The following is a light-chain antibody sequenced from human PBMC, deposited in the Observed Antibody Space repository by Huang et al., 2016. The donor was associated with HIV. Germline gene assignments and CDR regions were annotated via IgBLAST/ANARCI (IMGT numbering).Light chain of an antibody. CDR2: GAS. CDR3: QQYGSSPVT. CDR1: HNITSNY. Sequence: EIVLTQPPGTLFLSPGERATLSCRASHNITSNYLAWVHQNHGQAPRLLSYGASTRATDIPDRFSGSGSGTDFSLTISRLEPEDFAVYYCQQYGSSPVTFGQGTRLEIK. J-gene: IGKJ2*01. V-gene: IGKV3-20*01.